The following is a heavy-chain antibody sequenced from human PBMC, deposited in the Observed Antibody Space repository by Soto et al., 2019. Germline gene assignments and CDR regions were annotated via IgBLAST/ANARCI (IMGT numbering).Heavy chain of an antibody. CDR2: IYYSGNT. CDR1: GGSISSNDFY. CDR3: ARGSVLRYFDWSY. J-gene: IGHJ4*02. Sequence: SETLSLTCIVSGGSISSNDFYWSWIRQHPGKGLEWIGYIYYSGNTYYNPSLKSRVTILVDTSKNQFSLKVSSVTAADTAVYYCARGSVLRYFDWSYWGQGTLVTVSS. D-gene: IGHD3-9*01. V-gene: IGHV4-31*03.